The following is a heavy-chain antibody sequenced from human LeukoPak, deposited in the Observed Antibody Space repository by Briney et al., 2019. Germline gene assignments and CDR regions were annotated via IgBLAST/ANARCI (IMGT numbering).Heavy chain of an antibody. CDR1: GFTFSSYD. Sequence: GGSLRLSCAASGFTFSSYDMHWVRQPTGKGLEWVSAIGTAGDTYYPSSVKGRFTISRENAKNSLYLQMNSLRAGDTAVYYCARADYDSSGYRIFDYWGQGTLVTVSS. V-gene: IGHV3-13*01. D-gene: IGHD3-22*01. J-gene: IGHJ4*02. CDR3: ARADYDSSGYRIFDY. CDR2: IGTAGDT.